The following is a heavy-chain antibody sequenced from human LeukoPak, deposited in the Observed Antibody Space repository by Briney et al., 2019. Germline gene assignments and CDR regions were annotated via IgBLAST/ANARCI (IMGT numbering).Heavy chain of an antibody. CDR2: ISSSSSYI. J-gene: IGHJ3*02. CDR1: GFTFSSYS. V-gene: IGHV3-21*01. Sequence: GGSLRLSCAASGFTFSSYSMNWVRQAPGKGLEWVSSISSSSSYIYYADSVKGRFTISRDNAKNSLYLQMNSLRAEDTAVYYCARDRWLDDDAFDIWGQGTMVTVSS. CDR3: ARDRWLDDDAFDI. D-gene: IGHD5-12*01.